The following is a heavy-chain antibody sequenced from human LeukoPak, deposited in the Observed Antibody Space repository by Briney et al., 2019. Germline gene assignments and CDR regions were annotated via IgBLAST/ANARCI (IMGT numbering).Heavy chain of an antibody. D-gene: IGHD3-22*01. Sequence: GGSLRLYCAASGFTFSSYAMSWVRQAPGKGLEGVTAISGSGGSTYYADSVKGRFTISRDNSKNTLYLQMNSLRAEDTAVYYCAKDASYYYDSSGVNYFDYWGQGTLVTVSS. CDR3: AKDASYYYDSSGVNYFDY. J-gene: IGHJ4*02. V-gene: IGHV3-23*01. CDR1: GFTFSSYA. CDR2: ISGSGGST.